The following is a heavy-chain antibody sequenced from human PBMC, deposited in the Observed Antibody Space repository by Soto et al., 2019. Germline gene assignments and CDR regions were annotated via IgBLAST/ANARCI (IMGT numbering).Heavy chain of an antibody. D-gene: IGHD2-2*01. Sequence: GASVKVSCKASGGTFSSYTISWVRQAPGQGLEWMGRISPNLGIANYAQKLQGRVTITTDTSTSTAYMELRSLRSDDTAVYYCARDIVVVPAATAEDYWGQGTLVTVSS. CDR1: GGTFSSYT. CDR2: ISPNLGIA. J-gene: IGHJ4*02. V-gene: IGHV1-69*04. CDR3: ARDIVVVPAATAEDY.